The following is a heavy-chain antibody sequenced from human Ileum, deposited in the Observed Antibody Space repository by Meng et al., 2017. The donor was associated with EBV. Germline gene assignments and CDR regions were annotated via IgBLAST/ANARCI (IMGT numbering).Heavy chain of an antibody. CDR3: ARDAEENYYDSNGYLVIYNWFDP. CDR2: INAGNGDK. CDR1: GYIFTKYA. D-gene: IGHD3-22*01. V-gene: IGHV1-3*01. Sequence: VQLVQSGAGVKKPGASVKISCKASGYIFTKYAIHWVRQAPGQRLEWMGWINAGNGDKKYSQKFQGRVTITGDTSASTAYMELSSLRSDDTAIYYCARDAEENYYDSNGYLVIYNWFDPWGRGTLVTVSS. J-gene: IGHJ5*02.